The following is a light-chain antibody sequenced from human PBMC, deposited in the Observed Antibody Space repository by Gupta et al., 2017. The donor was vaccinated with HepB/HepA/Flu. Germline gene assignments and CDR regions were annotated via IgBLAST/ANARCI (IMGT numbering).Light chain of an antibody. CDR2: GAS. J-gene: IGKJ4*01. CDR3: QQSFSAPRT. Sequence: DTQMTQSPSSLSTSVGDRVSITCRASQNISNFLNWYQQKAGKAPKLLIYGASSLQSGVSSRFSGSGSGTDFTLTISSLQPEDFATYFCQQSFSAPRTFGGGTKVEIK. V-gene: IGKV1-39*01. CDR1: QNISNF.